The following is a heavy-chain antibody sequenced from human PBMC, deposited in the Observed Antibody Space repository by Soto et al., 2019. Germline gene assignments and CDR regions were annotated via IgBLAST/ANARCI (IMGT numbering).Heavy chain of an antibody. CDR1: GGSVSSGSYY. Sequence: QVQLQESGPGLVKPSETLSLTCSVSGGSVSSGSYYWSWIRQPPGKGLEWIGFVYYSGSTQYNPSLKSRVTISVDLSSNQFSLRLTSVTAADTAVYYCARDVPVGVGLPIYGVGHFDPWGQGTLVTVSS. J-gene: IGHJ5*02. CDR2: VYYSGST. D-gene: IGHD3-3*01. CDR3: ARDVPVGVGLPIYGVGHFDP. V-gene: IGHV4-61*01.